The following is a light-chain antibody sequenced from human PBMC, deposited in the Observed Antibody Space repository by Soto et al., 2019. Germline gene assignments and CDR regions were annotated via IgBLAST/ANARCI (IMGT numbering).Light chain of an antibody. CDR2: RAS. V-gene: IGKV3-20*01. Sequence: EIVLTQSPGTLSLSPGQRATISCRASQTVSSNYLAWYQQKPGQAPRLLIYRASSTATGIPDRFSGSGSGTDFTLTISRLEPEDFAVYYCQHYGSSFTFGPGTKVDIK. CDR1: QTVSSNY. CDR3: QHYGSSFT. J-gene: IGKJ3*01.